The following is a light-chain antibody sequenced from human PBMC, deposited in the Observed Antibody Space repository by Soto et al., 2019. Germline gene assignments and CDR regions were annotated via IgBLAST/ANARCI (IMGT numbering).Light chain of an antibody. J-gene: IGLJ2*01. V-gene: IGLV1-40*01. CDR1: SSNIGGGYD. Sequence: QPVLTQPPSVSGAPGQRVTISCTGSSSNIGGGYDVNWYQQLPGTAPKVLIYGNSNRPSGVPDRFSGSKSGASASLAITGLQAEDEADYYCQSYDSSLSTSVFGGGTKLTVL. CDR3: QSYDSSLSTSV. CDR2: GNS.